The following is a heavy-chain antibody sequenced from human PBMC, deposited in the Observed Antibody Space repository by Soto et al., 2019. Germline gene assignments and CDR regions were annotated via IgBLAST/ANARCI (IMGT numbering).Heavy chain of an antibody. V-gene: IGHV4-38-2*02. CDR3: FAYCGGDCYSYFDY. Sequence: SETLSLTCTVSGYSISSGYYWGWIRQPPGKGLEWIGSIYHSGSTYYNPSLKSRVTISVDTSKNQFSLKLSSVTAADTAVYYCFAYCGGDCYSYFDYWGQGTLVTVSS. CDR2: IYHSGST. D-gene: IGHD2-21*02. CDR1: GYSISSGYY. J-gene: IGHJ4*02.